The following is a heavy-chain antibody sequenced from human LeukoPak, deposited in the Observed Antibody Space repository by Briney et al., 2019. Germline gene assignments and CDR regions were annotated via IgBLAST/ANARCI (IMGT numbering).Heavy chain of an antibody. CDR2: ISYSGST. J-gene: IGHJ5*02. CDR3: ARRSICFDP. Sequence: SETLSLTCTVSGGSISSYYWSWIRQPPGKGLEWIGYISYSGSTNYNPSPKSRVTISVDTSKNQFSLKLTSVTAADTAVYYCARRSICFDPWGQGTLVTVSS. V-gene: IGHV4-59*08. CDR1: GGSISSYY.